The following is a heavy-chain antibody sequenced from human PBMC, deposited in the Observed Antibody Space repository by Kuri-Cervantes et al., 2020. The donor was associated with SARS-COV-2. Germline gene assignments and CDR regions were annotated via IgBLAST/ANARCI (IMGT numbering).Heavy chain of an antibody. CDR3: ARDARTWIQLWEDAFDI. CDR2: IYHSGST. Sequence: GSLRLSCAVSGYSISSGYYWGWIRQPPGKGLEWIGSIYHSGSTYYNPSLKSRVTISVDTSKNQFSLKLSSVTAADTAVYYCARDARTWIQLWEDAFDIWGQGTMVTVSS. CDR1: GYSISSGYY. V-gene: IGHV4-38-2*02. J-gene: IGHJ3*02. D-gene: IGHD5-18*01.